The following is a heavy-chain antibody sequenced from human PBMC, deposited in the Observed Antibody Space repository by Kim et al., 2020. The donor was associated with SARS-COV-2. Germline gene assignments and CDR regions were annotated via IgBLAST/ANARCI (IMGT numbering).Heavy chain of an antibody. CDR3: ARVPQYYYDSSGPLKRTRDNWFDP. CDR1: GGTFSSYA. Sequence: SVKVSCKASGGTFSSYAISWVRQAPGQGLEWMGGIIPIFGTANYAQKFQGRVTITADESTSTAYMELSSLRSDDTAVYYCARVPQYYYDSSGPLKRTRDNWFDPWGQGTLVTVSS. V-gene: IGHV1-69*13. D-gene: IGHD3-22*01. CDR2: IIPIFGTA. J-gene: IGHJ5*02.